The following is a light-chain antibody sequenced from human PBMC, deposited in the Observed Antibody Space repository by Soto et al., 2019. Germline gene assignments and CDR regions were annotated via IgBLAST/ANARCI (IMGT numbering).Light chain of an antibody. CDR2: DGS. CDR1: QSINTW. Sequence: DIQMTQSPSTLSASVGDRITITCRASQSINTWLAWYQQKPGEAPKLLIYDGSTLERGVQSRFSGSGSGTEFPLTISRLQPDDFGTFYCQQYRTYYRTFGQGTTVVV. CDR3: QQYRTYYRT. J-gene: IGKJ1*01. V-gene: IGKV1-5*03.